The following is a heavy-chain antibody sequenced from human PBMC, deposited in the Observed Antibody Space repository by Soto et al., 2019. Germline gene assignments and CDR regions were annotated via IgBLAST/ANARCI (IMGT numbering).Heavy chain of an antibody. Sequence: QVQLQESGPGLVKPSGTLSLTCAVSSGSISSSNWWSWVRQPPGKGLEWIGEIYHSGSTNYNPSLMSRVTISVDKSNNQFSLKLRSVPAADTAVYYCARLLGYDFWSGIRGAFDIWGQGTMVTVSS. CDR3: ARLLGYDFWSGIRGAFDI. CDR2: IYHSGST. V-gene: IGHV4-4*02. J-gene: IGHJ3*02. D-gene: IGHD3-3*01. CDR1: SGSISSSNW.